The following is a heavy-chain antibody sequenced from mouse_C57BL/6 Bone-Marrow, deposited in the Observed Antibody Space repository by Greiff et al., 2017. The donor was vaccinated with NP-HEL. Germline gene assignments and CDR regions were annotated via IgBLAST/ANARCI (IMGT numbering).Heavy chain of an antibody. CDR3: ARRFTTVVTLDY. D-gene: IGHD1-1*01. V-gene: IGHV1-61*01. CDR2: IYPSDSET. J-gene: IGHJ2*01. Sequence: QVQLKQPGAELVRPGSSVKLSCKASGYTFTSYWMDWVKQRPGQGLEWIGNIYPSDSETHYNQKFKDKATLTVDKSSSTAYMQLSSLTSEDFAVYYCARRFTTVVTLDYWGQGTTLTVSS. CDR1: GYTFTSYW.